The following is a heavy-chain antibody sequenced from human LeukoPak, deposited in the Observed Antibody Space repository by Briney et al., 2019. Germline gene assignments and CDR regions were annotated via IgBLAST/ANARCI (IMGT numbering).Heavy chain of an antibody. CDR1: VYTFTGYY. Sequence: ASVKVSCKSSVYTFTGYYIQWVRQAPGQGLEWMGWISAYNGNTNYAQKLQGRVTMTTDTSTSTAYMELRSLRSDDTAVYYCARDVGHLPGFDPWGQGTLVTVSS. D-gene: IGHD2-15*01. V-gene: IGHV1-18*04. CDR3: ARDVGHLPGFDP. J-gene: IGHJ5*02. CDR2: ISAYNGNT.